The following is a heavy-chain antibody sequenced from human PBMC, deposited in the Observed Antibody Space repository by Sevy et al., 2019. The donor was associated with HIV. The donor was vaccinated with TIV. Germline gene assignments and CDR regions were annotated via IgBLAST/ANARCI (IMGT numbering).Heavy chain of an antibody. J-gene: IGHJ4*02. V-gene: IGHV3-21*03. CDR3: ARGPPDGSYDYFDY. CDR2: ISGSSNYI. CDR1: GFTFSSYN. D-gene: IGHD1-26*01. Sequence: GESLKISCAASGFTFSSYNMNWVRQAPGKGLEWVSSISGSSNYIYYAESVKGRFIISRDNAKNTLYLQMNRLRADDTAVYYCARGPPDGSYDYFDYWGQGTLVTVSS.